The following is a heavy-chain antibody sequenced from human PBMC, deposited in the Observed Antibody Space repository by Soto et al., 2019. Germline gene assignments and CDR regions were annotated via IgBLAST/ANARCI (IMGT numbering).Heavy chain of an antibody. CDR3: AREWPGDYYYGMDV. D-gene: IGHD3-10*01. V-gene: IGHV4-30-4*01. J-gene: IGHJ6*02. CDR1: GGSISSGDYY. CDR2: IYYSGST. Sequence: SETLSLTCTVSGGSISSGDYYWSWIRQPPGKGLEWIGYIYYSGSTYYNPSLKSRVTISVDTSKNQFSLKLSSVTAADTAVYYCAREWPGDYYYGMDVWGQGTTVTVSS.